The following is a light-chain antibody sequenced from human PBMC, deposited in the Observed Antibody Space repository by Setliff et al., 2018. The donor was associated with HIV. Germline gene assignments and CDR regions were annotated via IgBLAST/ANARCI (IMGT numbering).Light chain of an antibody. CDR1: QSNIGRTT. J-gene: IGLJ1*01. Sequence: QSVLVQPPSVSAAPGQRVTISCSGTQSNIGRTTVNWYQQLPGTAPKLLIFGDNQRPSGVPDRFSASKFGTSGSLDISGLQSDDEADYFCAAWDAGLSAYVFGPGTRSPS. V-gene: IGLV1-44*01. CDR2: GDN. CDR3: AAWDAGLSAYV.